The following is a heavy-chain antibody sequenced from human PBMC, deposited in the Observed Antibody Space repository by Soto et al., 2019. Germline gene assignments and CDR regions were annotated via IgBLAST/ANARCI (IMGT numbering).Heavy chain of an antibody. Sequence: GESLKISCKGSGYSFTSYWIGWVRQMPGKGLEWMGIIYPGDSDTRYSPSFQGQVTISADKSISTAYLQWSSLKASDTAMYYCARQGKSLGYCSGGSCYNYWGQGTLVTVSS. CDR1: GYSFTSYW. J-gene: IGHJ4*02. CDR2: IYPGDSDT. V-gene: IGHV5-51*01. D-gene: IGHD2-15*01. CDR3: ARQGKSLGYCSGGSCYNY.